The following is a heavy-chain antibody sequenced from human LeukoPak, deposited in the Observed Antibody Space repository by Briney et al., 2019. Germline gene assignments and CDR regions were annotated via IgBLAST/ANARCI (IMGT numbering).Heavy chain of an antibody. J-gene: IGHJ4*02. CDR3: AREAYGGDYFDD. CDR1: GYTFTSYG. CDR2: ISANNGNT. V-gene: IGHV1-18*01. D-gene: IGHD2-21*01. Sequence: ASVKVSCKASGYTFTSYGISWVRQGPGQGLEWMGWISANNGNTNYAQKLQGRVTMTTDTSTSTAYMERRSRRSDDTAVYYCAREAYGGDYFDDWGQGTLGTVSS.